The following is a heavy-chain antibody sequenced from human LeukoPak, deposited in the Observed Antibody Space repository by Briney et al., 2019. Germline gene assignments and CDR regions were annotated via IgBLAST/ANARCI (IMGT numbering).Heavy chain of an antibody. CDR1: GYSFTIYW. Sequence: GEPLKISCKASGYSFTIYWIGGGRQMPGKGLEWMGIIYPGDSATRYSPSFQGQVTISTDKSISTTYLQWSSLKASDTAMYYCARRGGNSVYYYMDVWGKGTTVTVSS. D-gene: IGHD4-23*01. J-gene: IGHJ6*03. CDR3: ARRGGNSVYYYMDV. CDR2: IYPGDSAT. V-gene: IGHV5-51*01.